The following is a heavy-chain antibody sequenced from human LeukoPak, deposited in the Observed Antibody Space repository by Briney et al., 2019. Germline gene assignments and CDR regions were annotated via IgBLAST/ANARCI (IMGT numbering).Heavy chain of an antibody. Sequence: PSETLSLTCTVSGCSISSSTYYWGWIRQPPGKVLEWLGSIYYSGSTYYNASLKSRVTISADTSKNQFSLKLSSVTAADTAVYYCARPLSGSSSWHGDAFDIWGQGTMVTVSS. J-gene: IGHJ3*02. D-gene: IGHD6-13*01. CDR1: GCSISSSTYY. V-gene: IGHV4-39*01. CDR2: IYYSGST. CDR3: ARPLSGSSSWHGDAFDI.